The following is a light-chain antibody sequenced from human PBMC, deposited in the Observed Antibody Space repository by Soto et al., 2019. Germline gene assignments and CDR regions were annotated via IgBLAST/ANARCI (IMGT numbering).Light chain of an antibody. V-gene: IGKV1-9*01. CDR2: GAS. CDR3: QQLNSYPS. J-gene: IGKJ4*01. Sequence: IQLTQSPSSLSASVGDRVTITCRASQGINSYLAWYQQAPGKAPKLLIYGASTLQRGVPSRFSGSGSGTDFTLTISRLQPEDFATYYCQQLNSYPSFGGGTKVEIK. CDR1: QGINSY.